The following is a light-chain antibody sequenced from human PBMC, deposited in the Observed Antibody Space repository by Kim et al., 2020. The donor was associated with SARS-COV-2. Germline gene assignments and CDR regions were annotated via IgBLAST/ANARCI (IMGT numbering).Light chain of an antibody. V-gene: IGKV3-20*01. CDR1: QSVSSNY. CDR2: GAS. CDR3: QQYDSSPPT. J-gene: IGKJ1*01. Sequence: EIVLTQSPGTLSLSPGERATLSCRAGQSVSSNYLTWYQHKPGQAPRLLIYGASSRASGIPDRFSGSGSGTDFTLTISRLEPEDFAVYHCQQYDSSPPTFGQGTKVDIK.